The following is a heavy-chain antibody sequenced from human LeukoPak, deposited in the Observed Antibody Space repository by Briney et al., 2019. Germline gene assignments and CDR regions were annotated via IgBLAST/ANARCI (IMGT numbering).Heavy chain of an antibody. J-gene: IGHJ6*02. D-gene: IGHD3-9*01. V-gene: IGHV3-53*01. Sequence: PGGSLRLSCAASGFTVSSNYMSWVRQAPGKGLEWVSVIYSGGSTYYADSVKGRFTISRDNSKNTLYLQMNSLRAEDTAVYYCARDRWANDILTGPVTHRGYYYGMDVWGQGTTVTVSS. CDR1: GFTVSSNY. CDR3: ARDRWANDILTGPVTHRGYYYGMDV. CDR2: IYSGGST.